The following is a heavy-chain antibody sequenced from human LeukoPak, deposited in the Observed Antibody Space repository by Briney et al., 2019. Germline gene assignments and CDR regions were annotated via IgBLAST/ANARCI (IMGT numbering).Heavy chain of an antibody. D-gene: IGHD1-20*01. V-gene: IGHV3-21*01. CDR3: ARANNWEMFDP. CDR1: GFTFSSYS. J-gene: IGHJ5*02. Sequence: GGSLRLSCAASGFTFSSYSMNWVRQAPGKGLEWVSSISSSSSYIYYADSVKGRFTISRDNAKNSLYLQMNSLRAEDTAVYYCARANNWEMFDPWGQGTLVTVSS. CDR2: ISSSSSYI.